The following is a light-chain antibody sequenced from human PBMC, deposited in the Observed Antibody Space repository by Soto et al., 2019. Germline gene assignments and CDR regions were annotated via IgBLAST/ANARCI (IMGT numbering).Light chain of an antibody. CDR2: EAF. CDR3: LQHSTFPRT. Sequence: AIQMTQSPSSLSASVGNRVSITCRASQDIRKELAWYQQKPGKPPKLLIYEAFTLQSGVPSRFSGSESGTDFTLTISSLQPEDFATYYCLQHSTFPRTFGQGTKVDIK. J-gene: IGKJ1*01. CDR1: QDIRKE. V-gene: IGKV1-6*01.